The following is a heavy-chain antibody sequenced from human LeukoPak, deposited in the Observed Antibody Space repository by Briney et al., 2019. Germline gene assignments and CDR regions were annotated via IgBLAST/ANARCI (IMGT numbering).Heavy chain of an antibody. D-gene: IGHD3-3*01. CDR1: GGSVSSTNW. Sequence: PSETLPLTCAVSGGSVSSTNWWTWFRQPPGKGLEWIGEVHLDGRTYYNPSLTGRLTMSVDLYENHISLKLTSVTAADTAVYYCAREGGFYRPLDYSGQGTLVTVSS. CDR2: VHLDGRT. J-gene: IGHJ4*02. CDR3: AREGGFYRPLDY. V-gene: IGHV4-4*02.